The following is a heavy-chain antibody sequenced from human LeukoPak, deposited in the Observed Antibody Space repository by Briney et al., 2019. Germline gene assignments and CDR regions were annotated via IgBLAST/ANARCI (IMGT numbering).Heavy chain of an antibody. V-gene: IGHV1-69*05. CDR1: GGTFSSYA. CDR3: ARTYSGSYYADLGYFQH. Sequence: ASVKVSCKASGGTFSSYAISWVRQAPGQGLEWMGGIIPIFGTANYAQKFQGRVTITTDESTSTAYMELRSLRSDDTAVYYCARTYSGSYYADLGYFQHWGQGTLVTVSS. J-gene: IGHJ1*01. D-gene: IGHD1-26*01. CDR2: IIPIFGTA.